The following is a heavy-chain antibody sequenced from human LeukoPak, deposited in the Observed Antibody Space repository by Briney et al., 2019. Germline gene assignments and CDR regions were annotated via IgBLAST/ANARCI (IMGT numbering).Heavy chain of an antibody. CDR1: GYTLTELS. D-gene: IGHD1-26*01. J-gene: IGHJ3*02. CDR3: ATDLQVGATLDAFDI. Sequence: GASVKVSCKVSGYTLTELSMHWVRQAPGKGLEWIGGFDPEDGETIYAQKFQGRVTMTEDTSTDTAYMELSSLRSEDTAVYYCATDLQVGATLDAFDIWGQGTMVTVSS. V-gene: IGHV1-24*01. CDR2: FDPEDGET.